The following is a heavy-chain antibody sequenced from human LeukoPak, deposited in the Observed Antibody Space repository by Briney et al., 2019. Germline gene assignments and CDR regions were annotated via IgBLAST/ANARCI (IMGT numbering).Heavy chain of an antibody. D-gene: IGHD6-19*01. CDR2: IWYDGSNK. CDR1: GFTFSSYG. V-gene: IGHV3-33*01. CDR3: ARDRGRVAVAAPFDP. Sequence: GGSLTLSWAASGFTFSSYGMHWVRQAPGKGLEWVAVIWYDGSNKYYADSVKGRFTISRDNSKNTLYLQMNSLRAEDTAVYYCARDRGRVAVAAPFDPWGQGTLVTVSS. J-gene: IGHJ5*02.